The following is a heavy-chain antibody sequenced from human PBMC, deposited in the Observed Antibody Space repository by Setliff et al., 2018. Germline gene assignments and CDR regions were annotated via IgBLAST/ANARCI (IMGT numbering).Heavy chain of an antibody. CDR1: GGTFSIYT. Sequence: GASVKVSCKASGGTFSIYTISWVRQAPGQGLEWMGRIIPIFGTASYAQKFQGRVTITADKSTSTAYMELSSLRSEDTAVYYCAISTIFGVVSPTPDAFDSWGQGTMVTVSS. V-gene: IGHV1-69*08. J-gene: IGHJ3*02. CDR3: AISTIFGVVSPTPDAFDS. D-gene: IGHD3-3*01. CDR2: IIPIFGTA.